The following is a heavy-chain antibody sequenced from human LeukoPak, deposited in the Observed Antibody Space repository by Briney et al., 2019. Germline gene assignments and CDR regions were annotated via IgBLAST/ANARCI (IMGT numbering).Heavy chain of an antibody. CDR2: ISGSGGST. Sequence: PGGSLRPSCAASGFTFSSYAMSWVRQAPGKGLEWVSAISGSGGSTYYADSVKGRFTISRDNSKNTLYLQMNSLRAEDTAVYYCATVFGIAAAGTYGPQLPFDYWGQGTLVTVSS. V-gene: IGHV3-23*01. CDR3: ATVFGIAAAGTYGPQLPFDY. CDR1: GFTFSSYA. D-gene: IGHD6-13*01. J-gene: IGHJ4*02.